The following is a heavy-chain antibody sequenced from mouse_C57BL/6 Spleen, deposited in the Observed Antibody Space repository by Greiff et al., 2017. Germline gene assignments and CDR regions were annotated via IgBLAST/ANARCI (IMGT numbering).Heavy chain of an antibody. CDR1: GYTFTSYW. V-gene: IGHV1-52*01. CDR2: IDPSDSAT. J-gene: IGHJ3*01. CDR3: ARGATVDPFAY. Sequence: QVQLKQPGAELVRPGSSVKLSCKASGYTFTSYWMHWVKQRPIQGLEWIGNIDPSDSATHYNQKFKDKATLTVDKSSSTAYMQLSSLTSEDSAVYYCARGATVDPFAYWGQGTLVTVSA. D-gene: IGHD1-1*01.